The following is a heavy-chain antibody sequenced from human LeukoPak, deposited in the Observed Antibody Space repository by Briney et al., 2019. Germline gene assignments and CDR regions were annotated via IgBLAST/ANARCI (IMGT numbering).Heavy chain of an antibody. D-gene: IGHD6-19*01. V-gene: IGHV3-30-3*01. CDR1: GFTFSSSA. CDR3: ARDRDSSGWYEGFDY. J-gene: IGHJ4*02. CDR2: ISYDGSNK. Sequence: PGGSLRLSCAASGFTFSSSAMHWVRQAPDKGLEWEAVISYDGSNKYYADSVKGRFTISRDNSKNTLYLQMNSLRADDTAVYYCARDRDSSGWYEGFDYWGQGTLVTVSS.